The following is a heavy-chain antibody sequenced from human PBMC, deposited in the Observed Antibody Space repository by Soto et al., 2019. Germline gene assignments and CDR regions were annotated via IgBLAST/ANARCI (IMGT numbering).Heavy chain of an antibody. V-gene: IGHV3-23*01. Sequence: GGSLRLSCAASGFTFSSYAMSWVRQAPGKGLEWVSAISGSGGSTYYADSVKGRFTISRDNSKNTLYLQMNSLRAEDTAVYYCAPFYDSSGYYYVFDYWGQGTLVTVSS. CDR1: GFTFSSYA. D-gene: IGHD3-22*01. CDR3: APFYDSSGYYYVFDY. CDR2: ISGSGGST. J-gene: IGHJ4*02.